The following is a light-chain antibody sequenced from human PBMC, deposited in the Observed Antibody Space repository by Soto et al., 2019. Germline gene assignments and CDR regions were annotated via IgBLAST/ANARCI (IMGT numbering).Light chain of an antibody. CDR2: DAS. CDR3: QHYVSSSPWT. V-gene: IGKV1-5*01. Sequence: DIQMTQSPSTLSASIGDRVTITCRASQSISYFLAWYQQKPGKAPNLLIYDASSLESGAPSRFSGSGSGTQFTLTIYSLQPDDFATYYCQHYVSSSPWTFGQGTKV. J-gene: IGKJ1*01. CDR1: QSISYF.